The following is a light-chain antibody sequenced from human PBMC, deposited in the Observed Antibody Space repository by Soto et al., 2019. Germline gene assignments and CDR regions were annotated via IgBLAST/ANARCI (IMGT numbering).Light chain of an antibody. CDR2: AAS. CDR1: QNIRND. Sequence: DVQMTQSPSSLSASVGDRVTITCRASQNIRNDLGWYQQKPGKALKRLIYAASSLQSGVPSRFSASGSGTQYSLTVSSLQPEDFATYYCLQHNNWPYTFGQGTKLEIK. CDR3: LQHNNWPYT. V-gene: IGKV1-17*01. J-gene: IGKJ2*01.